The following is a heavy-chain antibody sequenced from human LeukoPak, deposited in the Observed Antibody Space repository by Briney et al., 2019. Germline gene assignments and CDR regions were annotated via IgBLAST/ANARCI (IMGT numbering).Heavy chain of an antibody. CDR3: AKVRRTSGRYFHLKKGCDY. V-gene: IGHV3-30*02. CDR2: IRSDGSNR. D-gene: IGHD3-10*01. Sequence: PGGSLRLSCAASEFTFSNYGMHWVRQAPGKGLEWVAFIRSDGSNRYYADSVKGRFTISRDNSKNTLYLQMNSLRVEDTAVYYCAKVRRTSGRYFHLKKGCDYWGQGILVTVSS. CDR1: EFTFSNYG. J-gene: IGHJ4*02.